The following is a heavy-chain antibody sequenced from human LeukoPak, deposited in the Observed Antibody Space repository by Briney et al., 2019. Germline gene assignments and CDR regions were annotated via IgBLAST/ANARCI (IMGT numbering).Heavy chain of an antibody. V-gene: IGHV3-30*02. CDR3: ARDQGHYSGYDFDGFDY. CDR1: EFTFTNYA. Sequence: GGSLGLSCAASEFTFTNYAMHWVRQAPGKGLEWLAFIRIDGSSKYYADFLKDRFTISRDNSKNTLYLQMNSLRAEDTAVYYCARDQGHYSGYDFDGFDYWGQGTLVTVSS. D-gene: IGHD5-12*01. CDR2: IRIDGSSK. J-gene: IGHJ4*02.